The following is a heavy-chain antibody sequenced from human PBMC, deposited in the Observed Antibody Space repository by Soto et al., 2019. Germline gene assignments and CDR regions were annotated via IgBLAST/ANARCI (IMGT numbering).Heavy chain of an antibody. V-gene: IGHV3-23*01. J-gene: IGHJ4*02. CDR3: AKVPSHLVVATLPYYIDY. CDR2: ISGSGGST. CDR1: GFTFSSYA. D-gene: IGHD5-12*01. Sequence: LRLSCAASGFTFSSYAMSWVRQAPGKGLEWVSAISGSGGSTYYADSVKGRFTISRDNSKNTLYLQMNSLRAEDTAVYYCAKVPSHLVVATLPYYIDYWGQGTRVNVSS.